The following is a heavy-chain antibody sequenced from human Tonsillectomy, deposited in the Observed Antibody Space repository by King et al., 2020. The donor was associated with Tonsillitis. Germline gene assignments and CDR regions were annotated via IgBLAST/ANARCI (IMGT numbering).Heavy chain of an antibody. CDR2: IYYSGTT. CDR1: GDSINGYY. CDR3: ARRLLMRGRSDWFDP. V-gene: IGHV4-59*01. Sequence: VQLQESGPGLVKPSETLSLTCTVSGDSINGYYWTWFRQPPGKALGGVGTIYYSGTTNYNPSLKSRVTISVDTSKSQFSLNLTSVTAADAAVYYCARRLLMRGRSDWFDPWGQGTLVTVSS. D-gene: IGHD3-16*01. J-gene: IGHJ5*02.